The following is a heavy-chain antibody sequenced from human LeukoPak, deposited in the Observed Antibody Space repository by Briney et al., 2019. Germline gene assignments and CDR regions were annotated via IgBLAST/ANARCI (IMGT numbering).Heavy chain of an antibody. D-gene: IGHD3-22*01. V-gene: IGHV4-34*01. Sequence: SETLSLTCAVYGGSFSGYYWSWIRQPPGKGLEWIGEINHSGSTNYNPSLKSRVTISVDTSKNQFSLKLSSVTAADTAVYYCARVLVNYYDSSGKLHAFDIWGQGTMVTVSS. CDR3: ARVLVNYYDSSGKLHAFDI. CDR2: INHSGST. CDR1: GGSFSGYY. J-gene: IGHJ3*02.